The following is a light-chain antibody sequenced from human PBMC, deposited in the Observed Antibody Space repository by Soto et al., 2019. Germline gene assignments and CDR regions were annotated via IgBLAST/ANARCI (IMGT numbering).Light chain of an antibody. CDR2: YDS. V-gene: IGLV3-21*04. Sequence: VLTQPPSVSGAPEQTARITCAGTNIGSKRVYWYRQKLVQAPVLVIYYDSDRRLGLPERFYGSNSGNTATLTISRVDAGDEADYYCQVWDITTDHYVFGTGTKVTVL. J-gene: IGLJ1*01. CDR3: QVWDITTDHYV. CDR1: NIGSKR.